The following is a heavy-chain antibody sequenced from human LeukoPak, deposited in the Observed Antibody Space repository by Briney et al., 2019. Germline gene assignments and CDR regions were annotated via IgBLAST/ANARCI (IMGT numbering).Heavy chain of an antibody. Sequence: ASVKVSCKASGYTFTNYDINWVRQATGQGLEWMGWMNPNSGNTGYAQKFQGRVTITRNTSISTAYMELSSLRSEDTAVYYCAIEVYYDSSGYYNWGPGTLVTVSS. J-gene: IGHJ4*02. V-gene: IGHV1-8*03. D-gene: IGHD3-22*01. CDR3: AIEVYYDSSGYYN. CDR2: MNPNSGNT. CDR1: GYTFTNYD.